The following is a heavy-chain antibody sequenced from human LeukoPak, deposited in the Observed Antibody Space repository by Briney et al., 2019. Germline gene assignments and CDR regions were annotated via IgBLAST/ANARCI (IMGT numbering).Heavy chain of an antibody. CDR2: IIPIFGTA. CDR1: GGTLSSYA. J-gene: IGHJ6*04. V-gene: IGHV1-69*13. Sequence: SVKVSCKASGGTLSSYAISWVRQAPGQGLEWMGGIIPIFGTANYAQKFQGRVTITADESTSTAYMELSSLRSEDTAVYYCARGADYYYGMDVWGKGTTVTVSS. CDR3: ARGADYYYGMDV.